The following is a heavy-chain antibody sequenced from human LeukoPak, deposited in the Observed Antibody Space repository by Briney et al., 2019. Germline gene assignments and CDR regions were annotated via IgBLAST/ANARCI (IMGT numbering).Heavy chain of an antibody. CDR2: INPNSGGT. J-gene: IGHJ5*02. CDR1: GYTFTGYY. CDR3: ARVSSSTSGGGWFDP. Sequence: ASVKVSCKASGYTFTGYYMHWVRQAPGQGLEWMGWINPNSGGTNYAQQFQGWVTMTRDTSISTAYMGLIRLRSDDTAVYYCARVSSSTSGGGWFDPWGQGTLVTVSS. V-gene: IGHV1-2*04. D-gene: IGHD6-13*01.